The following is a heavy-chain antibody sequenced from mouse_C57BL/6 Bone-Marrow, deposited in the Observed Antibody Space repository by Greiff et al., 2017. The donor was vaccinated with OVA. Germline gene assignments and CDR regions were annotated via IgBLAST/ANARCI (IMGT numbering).Heavy chain of an antibody. CDR2: ISYAVSN. Sequence: EVQLVESGPGLVKPSQSLSLTCSVTGYSITSGYYWNWIRQFPGNTLAWMGYISYAVSNTYHPSLTNRISITRATSKHQFFLKLKSVTTEETATYYGERRDEYGGMSVAYWGQGTRGTVSA. J-gene: IGHJ3*01. CDR1: GYSITSGYY. CDR3: ERRDEYGGMSVAY. V-gene: IGHV3-6*01. D-gene: IGHD5-1*01.